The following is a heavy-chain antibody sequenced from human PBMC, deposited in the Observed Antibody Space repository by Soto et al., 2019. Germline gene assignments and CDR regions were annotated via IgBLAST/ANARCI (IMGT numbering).Heavy chain of an antibody. CDR1: GFTFSSYA. J-gene: IGHJ5*02. D-gene: IGHD2-15*01. V-gene: IGHV3-30-3*01. Sequence: QVQLVESGGGEVQPGRSLRLSCAASGFTFSSYAMHWVRQAPGKGLEWVALISYDGSNKYYGDSVKGRFTISRDNSKNTLYLQMNSLRAEDTAVYYCARVSALRAFDPWGQGTLVTVSS. CDR3: ARVSALRAFDP. CDR2: ISYDGSNK.